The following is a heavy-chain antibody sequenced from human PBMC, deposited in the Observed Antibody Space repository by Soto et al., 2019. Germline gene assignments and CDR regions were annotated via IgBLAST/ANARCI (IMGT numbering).Heavy chain of an antibody. Sequence: EVQLLESGGGLVQPGGSLRLSCAASGFTFNNYAMTWVRQAPGKGLEWVSAISGGGDTTSYADSVNGGLTLSRDGSKNTLYLQMSSLRAEDTALYYCAKGRGGSGSLTPRVDFWGQGTLVTVSS. CDR3: AKGRGGSGSLTPRVDF. CDR2: ISGGGDTT. J-gene: IGHJ4*02. V-gene: IGHV3-23*01. D-gene: IGHD3-10*01. CDR1: GFTFNNYA.